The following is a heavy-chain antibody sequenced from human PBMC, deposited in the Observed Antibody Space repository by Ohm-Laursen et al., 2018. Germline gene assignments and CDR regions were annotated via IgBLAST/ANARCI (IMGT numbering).Heavy chain of an antibody. V-gene: IGHV3-21*04. D-gene: IGHD2-15*01. J-gene: IGHJ4*02. CDR3: VKGSLVVVVSAFDF. Sequence: GSLRLSCTASGFTFSSYTMNWVRQAPGKGLEWVSSISGTSTYIYYADSVKGRFTTSRDNAKNSLYLQMNSLTAEDTAFYYCVKGSLVVVVSAFDFWGQGTLVTASS. CDR1: GFTFSSYT. CDR2: ISGTSTYI.